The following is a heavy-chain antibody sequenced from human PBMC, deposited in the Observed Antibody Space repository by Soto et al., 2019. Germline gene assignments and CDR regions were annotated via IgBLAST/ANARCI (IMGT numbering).Heavy chain of an antibody. CDR1: GGSISSTSNY. CDR2: VFYSGNT. J-gene: IGHJ4*02. CDR3: ARLTPPSGYSYGYDS. V-gene: IGHV4-39*01. D-gene: IGHD5-18*01. Sequence: SSETLSLTCSVSGGSISSTSNYWGWIRQPPGKGLEWIGNVFYSGNTYYKSSLKSRVTISVDTSKNQFSLRLRSVTAADTAVYYCARLTPPSGYSYGYDSWGQGTLVTVSS.